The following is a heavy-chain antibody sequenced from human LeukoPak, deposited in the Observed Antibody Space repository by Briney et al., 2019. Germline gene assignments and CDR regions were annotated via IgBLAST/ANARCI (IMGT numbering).Heavy chain of an antibody. J-gene: IGHJ4*02. CDR3: ARKSYDFWSGNFDY. D-gene: IGHD3-3*01. CDR2: ISAYNGNT. Sequence: ASVKVSRKASGYTFTSYGISWVRQAPGQGLEWMGWISAYNGNTNYAQKLQGRVTMTTDTSTSTAYMELRSLRSDDTAVYYCARKSYDFWSGNFDYWGQGTLVTVSS. CDR1: GYTFTSYG. V-gene: IGHV1-18*01.